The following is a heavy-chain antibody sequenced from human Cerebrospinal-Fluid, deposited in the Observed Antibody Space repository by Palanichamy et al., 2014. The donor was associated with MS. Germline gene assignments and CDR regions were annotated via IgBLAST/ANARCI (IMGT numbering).Heavy chain of an antibody. CDR2: ISDGGNT. Sequence: QLQLQESGPGLVKPSETLSLTGTVSGDSISRTSSYWGWIRQPPGKGLEWIGTISDGGNTYYSSSLKSRLTMSVDTSKNQFSLDLSSVTAADTAVYYCARVHYYDTPYFDYWGQGTLVTVSP. CDR3: ARVHYYDTPYFDY. D-gene: IGHD3-22*01. V-gene: IGHV4-39*01. J-gene: IGHJ4*02. CDR1: GDSISRTSSY.